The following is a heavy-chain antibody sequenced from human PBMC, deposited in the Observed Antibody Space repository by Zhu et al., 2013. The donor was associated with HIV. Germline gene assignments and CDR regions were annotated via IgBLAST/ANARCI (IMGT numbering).Heavy chain of an antibody. CDR3: ARVSSVFLPEEHXFDI. CDR2: ISVYSGNT. Sequence: QVQLVQSGAEVKTPGASVKVSCRASGYSFTNYGISWVRQAPGQGLEWMGWISVYSGNTYYVQKLQGRVTVTTDTSTNTAYLELRSLRSDDTALYYCARVSSVFLPEEHXFDIWGQGTMVTV. D-gene: IGHD1-26*01. J-gene: IGHJ3*02. V-gene: IGHV1-18*01. CDR1: GYSFTNYG.